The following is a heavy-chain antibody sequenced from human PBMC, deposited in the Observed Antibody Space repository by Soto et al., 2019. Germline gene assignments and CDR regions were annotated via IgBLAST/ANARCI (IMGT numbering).Heavy chain of an antibody. V-gene: IGHV1-18*01. Sequence: ASVKVSCKASGYTFTSYGISWVRQAPGQGLEWMGWISAYNGNTNYAQKLQGRVTMTTDTSTSTAYMELRSLRSDDTAVYYCARDQGTIFGVVISLGYYYYYMDVWGKGTTVTVSS. CDR3: ARDQGTIFGVVISLGYYYYYMDV. D-gene: IGHD3-3*01. CDR2: ISAYNGNT. CDR1: GYTFTSYG. J-gene: IGHJ6*03.